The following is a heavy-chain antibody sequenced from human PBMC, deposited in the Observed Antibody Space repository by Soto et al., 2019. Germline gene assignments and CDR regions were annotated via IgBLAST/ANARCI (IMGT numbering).Heavy chain of an antibody. D-gene: IGHD2-2*01. J-gene: IGHJ5*02. V-gene: IGHV3-23*01. CDR3: AKSSSFVVPAAHIDT. Sequence: GGSLRLSCAASGFTFSSYAMSWVRQAPGKGLEWVSAISGSGGSTYSADSVKGRFTISRDNSKNTLYLQMNSLRVEDTAVYYCAKSSSFVVPAAHIDTWGQGTLVTVSS. CDR1: GFTFSSYA. CDR2: ISGSGGST.